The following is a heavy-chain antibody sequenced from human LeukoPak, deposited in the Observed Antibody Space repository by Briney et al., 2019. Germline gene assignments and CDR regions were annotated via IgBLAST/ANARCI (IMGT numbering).Heavy chain of an antibody. V-gene: IGHV4-59*01. CDR2: IYYSGST. J-gene: IGHJ5*02. CDR3: ARTVGITMVRGVIWWFDP. CDR1: GGSINTMY. D-gene: IGHD3-10*01. Sequence: PSETPSLTCTVSGGSINTMYWSWIRQPPGKGLEWIGYIYYSGSTNYNPSLKSRVTISVDTSKNQFSLKLSSVTAADTAVYYCARTVGITMVRGVIWWFDPWGQGTLVTVSS.